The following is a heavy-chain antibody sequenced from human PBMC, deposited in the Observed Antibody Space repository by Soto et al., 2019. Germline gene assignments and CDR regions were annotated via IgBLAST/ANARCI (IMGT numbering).Heavy chain of an antibody. CDR2: ISSSSSYI. Sequence: EVQLVESGGGLVKPGGSLRLSCAASGITFSSYSMNWVRQAPGKGLEWVSSISSSSSYIYYADSVKGRFTISRDNAKNSLYLQMNGLRAEETAVYSCSRLTSDDSSGYYCYWGQGTLFTVSS. V-gene: IGHV3-21*01. D-gene: IGHD3-22*01. CDR1: GITFSSYS. J-gene: IGHJ4*02. CDR3: SRLTSDDSSGYYCY.